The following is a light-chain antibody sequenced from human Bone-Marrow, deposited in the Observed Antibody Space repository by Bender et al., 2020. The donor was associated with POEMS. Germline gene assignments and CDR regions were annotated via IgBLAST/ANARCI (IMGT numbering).Light chain of an antibody. CDR3: CSYAGNFLVV. Sequence: LTQPPSVSESPGKTVTISCTGSSGSIASNYVQWYQQRPGSAPFTVIYEDDQRPSGVPDRFSGSKSGNTASLTISGLQAEDEADYYCCSYAGNFLVVFGGGTKLTVL. J-gene: IGLJ2*01. V-gene: IGLV6-57*02. CDR2: EDD. CDR1: SGSIASNY.